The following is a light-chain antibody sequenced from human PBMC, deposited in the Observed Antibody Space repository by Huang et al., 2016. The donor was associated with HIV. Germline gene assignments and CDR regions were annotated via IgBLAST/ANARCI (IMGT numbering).Light chain of an antibody. V-gene: IGKV3-15*01. CDR2: GAS. Sequence: EIVMTQSPVTLSVSPGERATHSCRASQSVSSNLAWYQQKPGQAPRLLIYGASTRATGGPARFSGSGSGTEFTLTISSLQSEDFALYYCQQYNNWPPITFGQGTRLEIK. J-gene: IGKJ5*01. CDR3: QQYNNWPPIT. CDR1: QSVSSN.